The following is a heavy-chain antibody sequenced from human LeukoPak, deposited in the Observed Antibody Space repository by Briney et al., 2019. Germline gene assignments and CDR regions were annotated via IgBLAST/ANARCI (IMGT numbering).Heavy chain of an antibody. J-gene: IGHJ3*02. CDR3: TRDRAFCGGDCPDAFDI. Sequence: PGRSLRLSCTASGFTFGDYAMSWVRQAPGKGLEWVGFIRSKAYGGTTEYAASVQGRFTISRDDSKSIAYLQMNSLKTEDTAVYYCTRDRAFCGGDCPDAFDIWGQGTMVTVSS. CDR1: GFTFGDYA. D-gene: IGHD2-21*02. CDR2: IRSKAYGGTT. V-gene: IGHV3-49*04.